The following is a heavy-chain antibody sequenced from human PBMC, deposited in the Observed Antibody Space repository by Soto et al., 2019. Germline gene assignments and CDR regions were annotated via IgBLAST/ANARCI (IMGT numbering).Heavy chain of an antibody. J-gene: IGHJ6*02. V-gene: IGHV5-10-1*01. CDR3: ARQLLWFGELTPYYYYGMDV. D-gene: IGHD3-10*01. CDR1: GYSFTSYW. CDR2: IDPSDSYT. Sequence: PGESLKISCQGSGYSFTSYWISWVRQMPGKGLEWMGRIDPSDSYTNYSPSFQGHVTISADKSISTAYLQWSSLKASDTAMYYCARQLLWFGELTPYYYYGMDVWGRGTTVTVSS.